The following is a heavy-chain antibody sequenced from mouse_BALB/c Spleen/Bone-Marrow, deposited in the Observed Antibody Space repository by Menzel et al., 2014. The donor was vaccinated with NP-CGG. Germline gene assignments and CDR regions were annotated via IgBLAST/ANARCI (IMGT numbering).Heavy chain of an antibody. Sequence: VQLKDSGAELVRPGALVKLSCKASGFNIKDYYLHWVKQGPEQGLEWIGWIDPEKGNTKYDPKFQGKASIIADTSSNTAYLQLSSLTSEDTAVYYCARGAWARGYFDYWGQGTTLTVSS. CDR2: IDPEKGNT. CDR3: ARGAWARGYFDY. D-gene: IGHD4-1*01. CDR1: GFNIKDYY. J-gene: IGHJ2*01. V-gene: IGHV14-1*02.